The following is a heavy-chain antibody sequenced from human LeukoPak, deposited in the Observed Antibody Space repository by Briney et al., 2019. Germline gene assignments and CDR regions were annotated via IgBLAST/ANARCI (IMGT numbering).Heavy chain of an antibody. V-gene: IGHV4-39*07. Sequence: PSETLSLTCTVSGVSISSSFYYWGWIRQPPGKGLEWIGSIYHSGSTYYNPSLKSRVTISVDTSRNQFSLNLSSVTAADTAVYYCASAMSGSSYIDYWGQGTLVTVSS. CDR3: ASAMSGSSYIDY. J-gene: IGHJ4*02. CDR2: IYHSGST. CDR1: GVSISSSFYY. D-gene: IGHD3-10*01.